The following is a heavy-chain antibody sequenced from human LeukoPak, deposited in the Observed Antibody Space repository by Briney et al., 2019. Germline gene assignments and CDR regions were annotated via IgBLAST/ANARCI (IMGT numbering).Heavy chain of an antibody. J-gene: IGHJ4*02. CDR2: ISWDGDST. D-gene: IGHD5-18*01. V-gene: IGHV3-43D*03. CDR3: VKDVYSYGLAGLDY. Sequence: PGGSLRLSCAASGFTFDDYAMHWVRQAPGKGLEWVSLISWDGDSTYYADSVKGRFTISRDNGKNSLYLQMNSLRAEDTALYYCVKDVYSYGLAGLDYWGQGTLVTVSS. CDR1: GFTFDDYA.